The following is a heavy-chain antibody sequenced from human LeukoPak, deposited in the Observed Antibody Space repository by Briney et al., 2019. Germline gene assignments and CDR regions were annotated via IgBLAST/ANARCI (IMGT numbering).Heavy chain of an antibody. CDR2: INPNSGGT. V-gene: IGHV1-2*04. CDR3: ARDGLWFGELLPTDY. CDR1: GYTFTGYY. Sequence: ASVKVSCKASGYTFTGYYMHWVRPAPGQGLEWMGWINPNSGGTNYAQKFQGWVTMTRDTSISTAYMELSRLRSDDTAVYYCARDGLWFGELLPTDYWGQGTLVTVSS. J-gene: IGHJ4*02. D-gene: IGHD3-10*01.